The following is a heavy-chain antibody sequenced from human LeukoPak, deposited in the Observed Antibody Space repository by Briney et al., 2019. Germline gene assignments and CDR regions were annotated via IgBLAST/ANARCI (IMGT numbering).Heavy chain of an antibody. CDR1: GFIFSSYG. CDR3: TRDRGYNSFDY. V-gene: IGHV3-33*01. Sequence: GGSLRLSCAASGFIFSSYGMHWVRQAPGKGLEWVAVIWYDGSKTYYADSVQGRFTISRDNAKNSLYLQMNSLRAEDTAVYYCTRDRGYNSFDYWGQGTLVTVSS. D-gene: IGHD3-10*01. J-gene: IGHJ4*02. CDR2: IWYDGSKT.